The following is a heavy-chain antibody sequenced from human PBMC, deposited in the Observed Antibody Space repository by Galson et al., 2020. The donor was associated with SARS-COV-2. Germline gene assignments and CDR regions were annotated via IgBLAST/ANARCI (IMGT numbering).Heavy chain of an antibody. J-gene: IGHJ4*02. CDR2: IWNDGSNK. V-gene: IGHV3-33*01. D-gene: IGHD3-10*01. CDR1: GFTFSGYG. CDR3: ARDPSGSLDY. Sequence: QAGGSLRLSCAASGFTFSGYGMQWVRQPPGKGLEWVAVIWNDGSNKYYADSVKGRFTISRDDSKNTLYLEMNSLRVDDTAVYYCARDPSGSLDYWGQGTLVTVSS.